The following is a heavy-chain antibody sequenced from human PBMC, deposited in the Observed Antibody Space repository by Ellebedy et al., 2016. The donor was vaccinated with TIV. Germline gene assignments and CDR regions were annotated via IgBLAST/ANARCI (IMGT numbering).Heavy chain of an antibody. CDR1: GYSFTNYW. Sequence: GESLKISCQGSGYSFTNYWIAWVRQMPGKGLECMGIIYPGDSGTRYSPSFQGQVTISVDKSISTAYLQWSSLKASDTAMYYCARQGRDSSGYYYFYWGQGTLVTVSS. J-gene: IGHJ4*02. CDR3: ARQGRDSSGYYYFY. V-gene: IGHV5-51*01. CDR2: IYPGDSGT. D-gene: IGHD3-22*01.